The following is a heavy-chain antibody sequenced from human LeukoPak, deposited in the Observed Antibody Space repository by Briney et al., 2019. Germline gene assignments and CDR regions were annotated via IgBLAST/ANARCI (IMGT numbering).Heavy chain of an antibody. J-gene: IGHJ5*02. CDR3: ARKVNGVINWFDP. V-gene: IGHV3-11*04. Sequence: PGGSLRLSCAASGFTFSDYYMSWIRQAPGKGLEWVSYISNSGSTIYYADSVKGRFTISRDNAKNSLYLQMNSLRAEDTAVYYCARKVNGVINWFDPWGQGTLVTVSS. CDR1: GFTFSDYY. CDR2: ISNSGSTI. D-gene: IGHD2-8*01.